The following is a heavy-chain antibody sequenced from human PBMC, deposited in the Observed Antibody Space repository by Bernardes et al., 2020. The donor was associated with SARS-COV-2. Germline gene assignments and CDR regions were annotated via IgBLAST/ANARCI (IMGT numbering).Heavy chain of an antibody. V-gene: IGHV4-39*01. J-gene: IGHJ4*02. CDR2: VFYTGST. D-gene: IGHD2-21*01. Sequence: SETLPLTCTVSGGSISSSSYYWGWVRQPPGKGLEWIGSVFYTGSTYYNSSLESRVTISIDTSKNQFSLKLRSLTAADTAVYYCARASPINTLCYLDWGQGALVTVSS. CDR3: ARASPINTLCYLD. CDR1: GGSISSSSYY.